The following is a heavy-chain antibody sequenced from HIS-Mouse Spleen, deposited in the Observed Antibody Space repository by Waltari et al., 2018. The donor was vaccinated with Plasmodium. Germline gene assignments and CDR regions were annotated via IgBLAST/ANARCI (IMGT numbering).Heavy chain of an antibody. D-gene: IGHD3-3*01. CDR3: AKEVLGYYDFWSRPDY. CDR2: ISYDGSNK. Sequence: QVQLVESGGGVVQPGRSLRLSCAASGFTFSSYGMPWVRQALGKGLEWVAVISYDGSNKYYADSVKGRFTISRDNSKNTLYLQMNSLRAEDTAVYYCAKEVLGYYDFWSRPDYWGQGTLVTVSS. V-gene: IGHV3-30*18. J-gene: IGHJ4*02. CDR1: GFTFSSYG.